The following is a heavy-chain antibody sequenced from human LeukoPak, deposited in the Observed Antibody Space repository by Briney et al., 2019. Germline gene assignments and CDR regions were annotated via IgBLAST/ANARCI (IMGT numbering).Heavy chain of an antibody. CDR2: IKQDGSEK. D-gene: IGHD3-10*01. CDR3: ASDMASITMVRGVSFDY. V-gene: IGHV3-7*03. J-gene: IGHJ4*02. Sequence: GGSLRLSCAASGFTFSSYWMSWVRQDPGKGLEWVANIKQDGSEKYYVDSVKGRFTISRDNAKNSLYLQMNSLRAEDTAVYYCASDMASITMVRGVSFDYWGQGTLVTVSS. CDR1: GFTFSSYW.